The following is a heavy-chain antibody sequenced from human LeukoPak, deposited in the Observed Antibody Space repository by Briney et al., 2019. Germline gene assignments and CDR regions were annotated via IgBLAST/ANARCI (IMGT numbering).Heavy chain of an antibody. Sequence: PSETLSLTCTVSGGAISNYYWSWIRQSAGKGLEWIGQIYGSGGTNYNPSLKSRVTMSTDTSKNQISLRLSPVTAADTAIYYCARNSSNDYGEVPFDIWGQGTVVSVSS. CDR1: GGAISNYY. V-gene: IGHV4-4*07. J-gene: IGHJ3*02. CDR2: IYGSGGT. D-gene: IGHD4-17*01. CDR3: ARNSSNDYGEVPFDI.